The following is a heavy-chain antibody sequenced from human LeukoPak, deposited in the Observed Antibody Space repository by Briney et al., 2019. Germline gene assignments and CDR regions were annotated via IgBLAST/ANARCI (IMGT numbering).Heavy chain of an antibody. CDR2: IYHSGST. J-gene: IGHJ1*01. CDR3: ARDLWFMDVSAFQQ. CDR1: GGSISSGGYY. Sequence: SQTLSLTCTVSGGSISSGGYYWSWIRQPPGKGLEWIGYIYHSGSTYYNPSLKSRVTISVDTSKNHFSLKLSSVTAADTAVYYCARDLWFMDVSAFQQWGQGTLVTVSS. V-gene: IGHV4-30-2*01. D-gene: IGHD3-10*01.